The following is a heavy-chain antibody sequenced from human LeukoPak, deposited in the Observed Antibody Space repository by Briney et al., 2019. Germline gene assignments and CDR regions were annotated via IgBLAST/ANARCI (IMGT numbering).Heavy chain of an antibody. CDR3: AKARGPNYDY. Sequence: PGGSLRLSCAVSGFTFSNYAMSWVRQTPGKGLEWVSAIGSRGDAIYYADSVKDRFTISRDNSKNTLYLQMNSLRAEDTAVYYCAKARGPNYDYWGQGTLVTVSS. J-gene: IGHJ4*02. V-gene: IGHV3-23*01. CDR1: GFTFSNYA. CDR2: IGSRGDAI. D-gene: IGHD3-16*01.